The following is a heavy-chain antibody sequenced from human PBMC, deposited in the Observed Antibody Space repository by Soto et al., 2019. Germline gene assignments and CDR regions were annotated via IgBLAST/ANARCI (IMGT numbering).Heavy chain of an antibody. J-gene: IGHJ4*02. CDR1: GFIFSDQY. Sequence: EVQLVESGGGLVQPGGSLRLSCAASGFIFSDQYMDWVRQAPGKGLEWVARSKNKAQSFTIEYAASVKGRFTISRDDSENSLYLQMSSRRAEDTAVYYCTTRKAGACYWGQGTLVTVSS. V-gene: IGHV3-72*01. D-gene: IGHD1-26*01. CDR3: TTRKAGACY. CDR2: SKNKAQSFTI.